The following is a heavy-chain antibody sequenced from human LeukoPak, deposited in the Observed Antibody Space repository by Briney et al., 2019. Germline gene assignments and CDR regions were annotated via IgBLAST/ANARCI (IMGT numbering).Heavy chain of an antibody. CDR2: ISNSGST. V-gene: IGHV4-59*01. Sequence: PSETLSLTCTVSGGSISSYYWSWIRQPPGKGLEWIGSISNSGSTNYKSSLKSRFTISIDTSKNQFYLKLNCLTAEDTAVYYCARGGSGYVFDIWVQGTMVTVSS. CDR1: GGSISSYY. D-gene: IGHD6-25*01. J-gene: IGHJ3*02. CDR3: ARGGSGYVFDI.